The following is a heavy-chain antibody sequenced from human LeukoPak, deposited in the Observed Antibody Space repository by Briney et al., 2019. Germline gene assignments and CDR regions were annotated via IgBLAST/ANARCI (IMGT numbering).Heavy chain of an antibody. CDR3: ARGGYYYDSSGFSWFDP. V-gene: IGHV4-34*01. CDR2: INHSGST. CDR1: GGSFSGYY. D-gene: IGHD3-22*01. J-gene: IGHJ5*02. Sequence: SETLSLTCAVYGGSFSGYYWSWIRQPPGKGLEWIGEINHSGSTNYNPSLKSRVTISVDTSKNQFSLKLSSVTAADTAVHYCARGGYYYDSSGFSWFDPWGQGTLVTVSS.